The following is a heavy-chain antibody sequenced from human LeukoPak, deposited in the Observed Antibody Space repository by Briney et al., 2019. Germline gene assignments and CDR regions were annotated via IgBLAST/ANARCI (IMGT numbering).Heavy chain of an antibody. V-gene: IGHV1-2*02. D-gene: IGHD6-25*01. CDR2: INPGSGGT. J-gene: IGHJ4*02. CDR1: GYTFTSYG. CDR3: AGGSGYYFFDN. Sequence: GASVKVSCKASGYTFTSYGISWVRQTPGQGLEWMGWINPGSGGTNYAQKFQDRVTMTRDTSIGTIYMNLRKLSSDDTAVYYCAGGSGYYFFDNWGQGTLLTVSS.